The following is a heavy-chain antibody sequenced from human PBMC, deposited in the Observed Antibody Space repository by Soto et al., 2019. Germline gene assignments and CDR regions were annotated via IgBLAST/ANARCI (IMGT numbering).Heavy chain of an antibody. D-gene: IGHD3-22*01. CDR3: ARAAEASGYNSFDH. V-gene: IGHV3-33*01. Sequence: PGGSLRLSCASSGFTFSSHAMHWVRQAPGKGLEWVANIWFDGSNKNYADSVKGRFTISRDNSKNTLFLQVNSLRAEDTAIYYCARAAEASGYNSFDHWGQGTLVTVSS. CDR2: IWFDGSNK. J-gene: IGHJ4*02. CDR1: GFTFSSHA.